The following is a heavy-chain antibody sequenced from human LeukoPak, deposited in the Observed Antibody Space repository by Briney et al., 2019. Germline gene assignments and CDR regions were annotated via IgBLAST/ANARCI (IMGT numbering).Heavy chain of an antibody. V-gene: IGHV3-48*03. D-gene: IGHD3-22*01. J-gene: IGHJ4*02. CDR1: GFTFSSYE. Sequence: PGGPLRLSCAASGFTFSSYEMNWVRQAPGKGLEWVSYISSSGSTIYYADSVKGRFTISRDNAKNSLYLQMNSLRAEDTAVYYCARGGRPHYYDSSGYPYFDYWGQGTLVTVSS. CDR3: ARGGRPHYYDSSGYPYFDY. CDR2: ISSSGSTI.